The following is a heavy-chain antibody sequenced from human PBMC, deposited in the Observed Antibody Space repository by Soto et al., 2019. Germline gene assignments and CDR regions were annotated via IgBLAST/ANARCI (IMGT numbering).Heavy chain of an antibody. V-gene: IGHV4-39*01. CDR2: IYHSGST. J-gene: IGHJ4*02. Sequence: SETLSLTCTVSGGSISSSSYYWGWIRQPPGKEQEWIGAIYHSGSTYYHPSLKSRVTISVDTSKNQFSLRLTSLTAADTAVYFCARQTGGFGYYFDYWGQGTLVTVSS. D-gene: IGHD3-16*01. CDR1: GGSISSSSYY. CDR3: ARQTGGFGYYFDY.